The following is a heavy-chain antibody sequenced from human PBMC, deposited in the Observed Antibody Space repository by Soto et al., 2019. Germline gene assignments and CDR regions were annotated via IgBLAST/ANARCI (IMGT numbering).Heavy chain of an antibody. J-gene: IGHJ3*02. CDR3: ASHPSGPVRYFDWFAFDI. Sequence: GESLNISCKVSGYSFTSYWIGLVRQMPGKGLEWMGIIYPGDSDTRYSPSFQGQVTISADKSISTAYLQWSSLKASDTAMYYCASHPSGPVRYFDWFAFDIWGKGKMVTV. V-gene: IGHV5-51*01. CDR1: GYSFTSYW. CDR2: IYPGDSDT. D-gene: IGHD3-9*01.